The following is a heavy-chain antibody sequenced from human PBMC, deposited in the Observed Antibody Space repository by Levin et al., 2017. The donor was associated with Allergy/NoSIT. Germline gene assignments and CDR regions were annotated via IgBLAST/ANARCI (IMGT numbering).Heavy chain of an antibody. D-gene: IGHD4-17*01. CDR1: GFTVSSNY. V-gene: IGHV3-53*01. CDR3: ARESIYGEYYFDY. CDR2: IYSGGST. J-gene: IGHJ4*02. Sequence: GGSLRLSCAASGFTVSSNYMSWVRQAPGKGLEWVSVIYSGGSTYYADSVKGRFTISRDNSKNTLYLQMNSLRAEDTAVYYCARESIYGEYYFDYWGQGTLVTVSS.